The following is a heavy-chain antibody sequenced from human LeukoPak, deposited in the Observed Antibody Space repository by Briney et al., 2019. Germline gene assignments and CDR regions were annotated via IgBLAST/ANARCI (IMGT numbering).Heavy chain of an antibody. V-gene: IGHV4-38-2*02. CDR2: IYHSGST. J-gene: IGHJ3*02. D-gene: IGHD3-22*01. CDR3: ARGSGDSSGYFGLGAFDI. Sequence: SETLSLTCTVSGYSISSGYYWGWIRQPPGKGLEWIGSIYHSGSTYHNPSLKSRVAISVDTSKNHFSLRLSSVTAADTAVYYCARGSGDSSGYFGLGAFDIWGRGTMVTVSS. CDR1: GYSISSGYY.